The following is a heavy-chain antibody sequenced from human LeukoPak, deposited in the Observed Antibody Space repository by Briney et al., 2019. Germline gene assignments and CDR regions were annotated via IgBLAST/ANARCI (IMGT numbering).Heavy chain of an antibody. CDR1: GGSISSSSYY. CDR2: IYHRGST. Sequence: PSETLSLTCTVSGGSISSSSYYWGWIRQPPGKGLEWIGSIYHRGSTYYNPSLKSRVTISVDASKNQFSLKLSSVTAADTAVYYCARDTVGATFDYWGQGTLVTVSS. V-gene: IGHV4-39*07. D-gene: IGHD1-26*01. CDR3: ARDTVGATFDY. J-gene: IGHJ4*02.